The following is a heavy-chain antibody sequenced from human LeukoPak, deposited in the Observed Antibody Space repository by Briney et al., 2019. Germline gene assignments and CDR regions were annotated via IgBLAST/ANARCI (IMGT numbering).Heavy chain of an antibody. J-gene: IGHJ4*02. CDR1: GFTFSSYG. Sequence: GGSLRLSCAASGFTFSSYGMHWVRQAPGKGLEWVAFIRYDGSNKYYADSVKGRFTISRDNSKNTLYLQMNSLRAEDTAVYYCAREEEAYCGGDCYSKALDYWGQGTLVTVSS. CDR2: IRYDGSNK. D-gene: IGHD2-21*02. CDR3: AREEEAYCGGDCYSKALDY. V-gene: IGHV3-30*02.